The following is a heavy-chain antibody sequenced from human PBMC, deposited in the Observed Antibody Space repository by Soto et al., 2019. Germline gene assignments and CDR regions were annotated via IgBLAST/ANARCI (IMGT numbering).Heavy chain of an antibody. CDR1: GGSISSSSYY. CDR2: IYYSGST. D-gene: IGHD3-22*01. J-gene: IGHJ4*02. CDR3: ARHSHYDSSGYSQFNY. Sequence: SETLSLTCTVSGGSISSSSYYWGWIRQPPGKGLERIGSIYYSGSTYYNPSLKSRVTISVDTSKNQFSLKLSSVTAADTAVYYCARHSHYDSSGYSQFNYWRKVPLVVLSS. V-gene: IGHV4-39*01.